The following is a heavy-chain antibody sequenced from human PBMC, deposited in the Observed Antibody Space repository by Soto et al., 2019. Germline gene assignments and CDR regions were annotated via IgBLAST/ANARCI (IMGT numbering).Heavy chain of an antibody. CDR1: GFTFSSYA. V-gene: IGHV3-23*01. Sequence: GGSLSLSCAASGFTFSSYAMSWVRQAPGKGLEWVSAISGSGGSTYYADSVKGRFTISRDNSKNTLYLQMNSLRAEDTAVYYCAKGVVPAAMGPDWFDPWGQGTLVTVSS. CDR3: AKGVVPAAMGPDWFDP. J-gene: IGHJ5*02. D-gene: IGHD2-2*01. CDR2: ISGSGGST.